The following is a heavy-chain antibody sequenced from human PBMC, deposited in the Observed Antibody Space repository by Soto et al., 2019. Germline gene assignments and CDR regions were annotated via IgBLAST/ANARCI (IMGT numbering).Heavy chain of an antibody. CDR2: INHSGSA. CDR3: AGAFGYKYGRLDP. Sequence: SETLSLTCAVYGVSFSDYYWSWVRQPPGKGLEWMGEINHSGSANYNPSLKSRVTISVDTSKKQFSLKLNSVTAADTAVYVCAGAFGYKYGRLDPWGQGTLVTVSS. D-gene: IGHD5-18*01. J-gene: IGHJ5*02. V-gene: IGHV4-34*01. CDR1: GVSFSDYY.